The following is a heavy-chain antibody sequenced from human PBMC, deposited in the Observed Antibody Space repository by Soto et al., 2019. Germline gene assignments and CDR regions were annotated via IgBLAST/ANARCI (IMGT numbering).Heavy chain of an antibody. J-gene: IGHJ6*02. CDR1: GFTFSNYG. V-gene: IGHV3-23*01. Sequence: EEQLLESGGGLGQPGGSLRLSCAASGFTFSNYGMSWVRQAPGKGLEWVSVISGSGGSTYYADSVKGRFTISRDNSKNTRYLQMNGLRADDTAVYYCAKANTICGGVIEDYSYFYGMDVWGQGTTVT. D-gene: IGHD3-3*01. CDR2: ISGSGGST. CDR3: AKANTICGGVIEDYSYFYGMDV.